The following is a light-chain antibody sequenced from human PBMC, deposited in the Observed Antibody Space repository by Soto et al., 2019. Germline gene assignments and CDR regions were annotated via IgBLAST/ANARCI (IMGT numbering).Light chain of an antibody. CDR1: SSDVGSYNR. CDR3: NSYTTSSTYV. Sequence: QSVLTRPASVSGSPGQSITISCTGTSSDVGSYNRVSWYQQPPGTAPKLMIYEVSNRPSGVSIRFSGSKSGNTASLTISGLQAEDETDYFCNSYTTSSTYVFGTGTKVTVL. CDR2: EVS. J-gene: IGLJ1*01. V-gene: IGLV2-14*01.